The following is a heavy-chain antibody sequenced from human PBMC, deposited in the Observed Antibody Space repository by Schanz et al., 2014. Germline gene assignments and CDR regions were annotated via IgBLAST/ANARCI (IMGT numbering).Heavy chain of an antibody. CDR2: ISDSSSYI. CDR3: VKEGTVVSGYPRDH. J-gene: IGHJ4*02. Sequence: EVQLVESGGGLIQLGGSLRLSCAVSGFTVSTNYMSWVRQAPGKGLEWVSFISDSSSYIYYADSVKGRFTISRDNAKNLLYLQMSSLRAEDTAVYYCVKEGTVVSGYPRDHWGQGTLVTVSS. D-gene: IGHD2-2*01. CDR1: GFTVSTNY. V-gene: IGHV3-21*04.